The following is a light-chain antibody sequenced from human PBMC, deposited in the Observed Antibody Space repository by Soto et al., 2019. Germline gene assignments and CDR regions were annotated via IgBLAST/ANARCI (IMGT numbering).Light chain of an antibody. J-gene: IGLJ2*01. Sequence: QSALTQPASVSGSPGQSIAISCTGTSSDVGGYNFVSWYQQYPGKAPKLMINEVSNRPSGVSNRFSGSKSGNTASLTISGLQAEDEADYYCSSYTSSSTVVFGGGTKLTVL. CDR3: SSYTSSSTVV. CDR1: SSDVGGYNF. CDR2: EVS. V-gene: IGLV2-14*01.